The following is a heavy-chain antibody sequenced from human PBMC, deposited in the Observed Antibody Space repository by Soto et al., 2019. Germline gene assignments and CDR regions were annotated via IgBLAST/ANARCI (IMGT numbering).Heavy chain of an antibody. CDR3: ARPSDYYDILTGYPPGAFDI. CDR2: IYPGDSDT. Sequence: PGESLKISCKGSGYSFTSYWIGWVRQMPGKGLEWMGIIYPGDSDTRYSPSFQGQVTISADKSISTAYLQWSSLKASDTAMYYCARPSDYYDILTGYPPGAFDIWGQGTMVTVS. CDR1: GYSFTSYW. D-gene: IGHD3-9*01. J-gene: IGHJ3*02. V-gene: IGHV5-51*01.